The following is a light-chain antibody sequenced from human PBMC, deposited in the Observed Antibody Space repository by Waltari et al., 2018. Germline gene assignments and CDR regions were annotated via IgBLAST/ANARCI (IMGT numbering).Light chain of an antibody. Sequence: EIVLTQSPATLSLSPGERATLSCRASQSVSYYLAWYQQRPGQAPRPLIYDASSRATGIPARFSGSGSETDFTLTISSLEPEDFAVYYCQQRRTWPLTFGGGTKVEI. J-gene: IGKJ4*01. CDR1: QSVSYY. CDR3: QQRRTWPLT. CDR2: DAS. V-gene: IGKV3-11*01.